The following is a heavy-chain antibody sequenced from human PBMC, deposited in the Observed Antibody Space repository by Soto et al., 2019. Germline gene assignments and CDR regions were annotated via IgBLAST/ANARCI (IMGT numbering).Heavy chain of an antibody. CDR1: RFTFSTSG. CDR2: IWSDGSDR. V-gene: IGHV3-33*01. D-gene: IGHD3-10*01. Sequence: QVQLVESGGGVVQPGRSLRLSCAASRFTFSTSGMHWVRQAPGKGLQWVAVIWSDGSDRYYADSVKGRFTISRDNSKNTLYLQMNSLRAEDTAVYYCARGGSGTWNFDLWGRGTLVTVSS. CDR3: ARGGSGTWNFDL. J-gene: IGHJ2*01.